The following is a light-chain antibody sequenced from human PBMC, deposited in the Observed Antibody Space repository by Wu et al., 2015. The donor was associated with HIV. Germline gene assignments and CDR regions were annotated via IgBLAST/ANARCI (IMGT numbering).Light chain of an antibody. CDR1: ENINNY. Sequence: DIQMTQSPSSLSASVGDRVTITCRASENINNYLNWYQQKPGKAPKLLIFSVSSLQGGVPSRFSGSGSGTDFTLSINSLQPEDCATYYCQQSFSSLTFGGGTKVEIK. CDR2: SVS. CDR3: QQSFSSLT. V-gene: IGKV1-39*01. J-gene: IGKJ4*01.